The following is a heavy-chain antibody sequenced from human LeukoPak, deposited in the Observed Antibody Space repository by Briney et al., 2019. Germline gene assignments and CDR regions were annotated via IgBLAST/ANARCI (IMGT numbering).Heavy chain of an antibody. V-gene: IGHV3-30-3*01. J-gene: IGHJ5*02. D-gene: IGHD2-2*03. Sequence: LSLTCTVSGGSISSYYWSWVRQAPGKGLEWVAVISYDGSNKYYADSVKGRFTISRDNSKNTLYLQMNSLRAEDTAVYYCARDLDIVVVPASWFYPWGQGTLVTVSS. CDR2: ISYDGSNK. CDR3: ARDLDIVVVPASWFYP. CDR1: GGSISSYY.